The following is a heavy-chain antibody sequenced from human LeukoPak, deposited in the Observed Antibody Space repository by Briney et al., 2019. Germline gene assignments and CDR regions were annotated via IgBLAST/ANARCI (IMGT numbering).Heavy chain of an antibody. J-gene: IGHJ5*02. Sequence: PGGSLRLSCTASGFTFSSYSMNWVRQAPGKGLEWVSSITGISTYMYYTDSVKGRFTISRDNAKNSLYLQMNSLRAEDTAVYYCASIAVAGRRNWFDPWGQGTLVTVSS. CDR2: ITGISTYM. D-gene: IGHD6-19*01. CDR1: GFTFSSYS. V-gene: IGHV3-21*04. CDR3: ASIAVAGRRNWFDP.